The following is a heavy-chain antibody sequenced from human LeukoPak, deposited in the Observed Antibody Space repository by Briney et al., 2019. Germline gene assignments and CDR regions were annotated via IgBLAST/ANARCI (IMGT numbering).Heavy chain of an antibody. V-gene: IGHV3-23*01. D-gene: IGHD3-16*01. CDR3: AKYRRGSDDLLRLDY. J-gene: IGHJ4*02. CDR2: ISGLGGST. Sequence: GGSLRLSCAASGFTFSSYGMSWVRQAPGKGLEWVSAISGLGGSTYYADSVKGRFTISRDNSKNTLYLQMNSLRAEDTAVYYCAKYRRGSDDLLRLDYWGQGTLVTVSS. CDR1: GFTFSSYG.